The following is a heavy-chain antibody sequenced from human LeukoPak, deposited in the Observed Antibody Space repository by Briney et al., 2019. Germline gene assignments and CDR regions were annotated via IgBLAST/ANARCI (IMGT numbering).Heavy chain of an antibody. CDR1: GFTFDDYG. D-gene: IGHD1-14*01. J-gene: IGHJ2*01. Sequence: GGSPRLSCAASGFTFDDYGMSWVRQAPGKGLEWVSGINWNGGRIGYADSVKGRFTISRDNAKNSLYLQMNSLRAEDTALYHCARSPRETSEELDWYFDLWGRGTLVTVSS. CDR3: ARSPRETSEELDWYFDL. CDR2: INWNGGRI. V-gene: IGHV3-20*01.